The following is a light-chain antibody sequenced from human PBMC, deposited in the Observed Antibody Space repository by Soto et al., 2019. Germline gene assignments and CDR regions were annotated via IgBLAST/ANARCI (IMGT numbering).Light chain of an antibody. CDR1: TSNIGSHS. V-gene: IGLV1-44*01. J-gene: IGLJ2*01. Sequence: QPVLTQPPSASGAPGQTVTISCSGTTSNIGSHSVNWYRQLPGTAPKVVMFSNDERPSGVPDRFSGSKSGTSASLTITGLQSEDEADYYCTAWDTSLTGHLVFGGGTKVTVL. CDR3: TAWDTSLTGHLV. CDR2: SND.